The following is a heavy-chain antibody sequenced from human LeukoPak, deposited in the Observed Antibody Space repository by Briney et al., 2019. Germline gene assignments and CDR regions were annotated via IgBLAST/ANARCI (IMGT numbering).Heavy chain of an antibody. CDR1: GFTFSYYA. CDR2: ISSNGGST. CDR3: AKGPTYDSLPYYFDY. D-gene: IGHD3-22*01. J-gene: IGHJ4*02. Sequence: PGGSLRLSCSASGFTFSYYAMHWVRQAAGKGLEFVSGISSNGGSTYYADSLKGRFTVSRDNSNNTLYLQMSSLRAEDTAIYYCAKGPTYDSLPYYFDYWGQGTLVTVSP. V-gene: IGHV3-64D*09.